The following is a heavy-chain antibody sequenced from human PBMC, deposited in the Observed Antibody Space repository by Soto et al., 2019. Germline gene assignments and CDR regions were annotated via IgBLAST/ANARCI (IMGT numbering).Heavy chain of an antibody. CDR2: ISAYNGNT. CDR3: ARDYYDSSGYSRDAFDI. CDR1: GYTFTSYG. V-gene: IGHV1-18*01. J-gene: IGHJ3*02. Sequence: QVQLVQSGAEVKKPGASVKVSCKASGYTFTSYGISWVRQAPGQGLEWMGWISAYNGNTNYAQKLQGRVTMTTDTSTSKAYMELRSLRSDDTAVYYCARDYYDSSGYSRDAFDIWGQGTMVTVSS. D-gene: IGHD3-22*01.